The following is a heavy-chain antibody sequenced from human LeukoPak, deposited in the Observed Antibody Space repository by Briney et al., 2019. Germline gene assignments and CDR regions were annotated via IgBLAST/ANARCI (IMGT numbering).Heavy chain of an antibody. D-gene: IGHD3-10*01. CDR2: ISGSGGST. CDR3: ANRYGSGSYPFDY. CDR1: GFTFSSYA. V-gene: IGHV3-23*01. J-gene: IGHJ4*02. Sequence: GRSLRLSCAASGFTFSSYAMSWVRQAPGKGLEWVSAISGSGGSTYYADSVKGRFTISRDNSKNTLYLQMNSLRAEDTAVYYCANRYGSGSYPFDYWGQGTLVTVSS.